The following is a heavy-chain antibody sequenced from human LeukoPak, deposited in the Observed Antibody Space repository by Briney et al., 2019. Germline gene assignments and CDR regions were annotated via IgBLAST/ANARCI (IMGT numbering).Heavy chain of an antibody. CDR1: GGSISSYY. Sequence: PSETLSLTCTVSGGSISSYYWSWIRQPAGKGLEWIGRFYASGSATYNPSLRCRVTMSVDTSKNQLSLKVYSVTAADTAVYYCGRTDCSGGSCYSSDNWGQGTLVTVSS. D-gene: IGHD2-15*01. J-gene: IGHJ4*02. V-gene: IGHV4-4*07. CDR3: GRTDCSGGSCYSSDN. CDR2: FYASGSA.